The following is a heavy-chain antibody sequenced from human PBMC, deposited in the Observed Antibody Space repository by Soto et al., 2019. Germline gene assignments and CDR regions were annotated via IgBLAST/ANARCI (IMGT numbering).Heavy chain of an antibody. D-gene: IGHD2-21*01. Sequence: EVQLVDSGGGLVQPGGSLRLSCAASGFIFSDHYMDWVRQAPGKGLEWVGRSRNKASSYTTDYAESVKGRFTISRDDSKNSLSLQMNSLKSDDTAVYYCVRETLSGDNLIEAFDVWGQGTEVIVSS. V-gene: IGHV3-72*01. CDR3: VRETLSGDNLIEAFDV. CDR2: SRNKASSYTT. CDR1: GFIFSDHY. J-gene: IGHJ3*01.